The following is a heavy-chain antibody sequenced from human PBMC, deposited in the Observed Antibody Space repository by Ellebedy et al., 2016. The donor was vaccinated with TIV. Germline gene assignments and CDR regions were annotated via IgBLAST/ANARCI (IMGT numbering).Heavy chain of an antibody. CDR1: GYTFTSSD. CDR3: ARVFAYSDYGMDV. D-gene: IGHD5-12*01. J-gene: IGHJ6*02. V-gene: IGHV1-69*06. Sequence: SVKVSXXASGYTFTSSDINWVRQATGQGLEWMGQIIPVLGTTNYAQKFQGRVTITADKSTSTAYMELSSLRSEDTAVYYCARVFAYSDYGMDVWGQGTTVTVSS. CDR2: IIPVLGTT.